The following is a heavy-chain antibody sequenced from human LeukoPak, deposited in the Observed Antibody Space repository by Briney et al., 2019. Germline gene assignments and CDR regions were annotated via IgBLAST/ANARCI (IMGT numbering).Heavy chain of an antibody. Sequence: GGSLRLSCAASGFTFSSYGMSWVRQAPGKGLEWVSSISGSGGSTYYADSVKGRFAISRDNSKNTLYLQMNSLRAEDTAVYYCAKASIMIKFGGVIATYHFDYWGQGTLVTVSS. CDR3: AKASIMIKFGGVIATYHFDY. J-gene: IGHJ4*02. CDR1: GFTFSSYG. D-gene: IGHD3-16*01. CDR2: ISGSGGST. V-gene: IGHV3-23*01.